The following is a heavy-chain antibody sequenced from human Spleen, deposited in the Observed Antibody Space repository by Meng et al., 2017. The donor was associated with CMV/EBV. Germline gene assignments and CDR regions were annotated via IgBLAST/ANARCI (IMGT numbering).Heavy chain of an antibody. CDR2: IRYDGNER. CDR3: ARGPEGDILTGYYRTPFDY. CDR1: GFMFNNYW. Sequence: GESLKISCAASGFMFNNYWMTWVRQAPGKGLQWVANIRYDGNERYYVDSVRGRFTISRDNAENSLYLQMNSLRDEDTAIYYCARGPEGDILTGYYRTPFDYWSQGTLVTVSS. D-gene: IGHD3-9*01. V-gene: IGHV3-7*01. J-gene: IGHJ4*02.